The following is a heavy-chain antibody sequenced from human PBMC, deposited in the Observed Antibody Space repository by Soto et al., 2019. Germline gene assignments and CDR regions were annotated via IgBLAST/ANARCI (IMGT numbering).Heavy chain of an antibody. CDR3: ARVPPSNGGSRYWCYFDY. V-gene: IGHV1-18*01. J-gene: IGHJ4*02. Sequence: GASGKVSSEACWCTFAETGSSWGRQAPGQGLEWMGWISAYNGNTNYAQKLQGRVTMTTDTSTSTAYMELRSLRSDDTAVYYCARVPPSNGGSRYWCYFDYWGQGTLVTVSS. D-gene: IGHD2-15*01. CDR1: WCTFAETG. CDR2: ISAYNGNT.